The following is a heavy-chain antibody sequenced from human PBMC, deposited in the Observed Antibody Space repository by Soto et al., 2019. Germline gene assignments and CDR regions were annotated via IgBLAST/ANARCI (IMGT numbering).Heavy chain of an antibody. CDR2: ITPYNGNT. V-gene: IGHV1-45*02. CDR3: ARETPPMDV. Sequence: ASVKVSCKASGYTFTYRYLHWVRQAPGQALEWMGWITPYNGNTNYAQKFQDRVTMTTDTSTSTAYMELRSLSSDDTAVYYCARETPPMDVWGQGTTVTVSS. J-gene: IGHJ6*02. CDR1: GYTFTYRY.